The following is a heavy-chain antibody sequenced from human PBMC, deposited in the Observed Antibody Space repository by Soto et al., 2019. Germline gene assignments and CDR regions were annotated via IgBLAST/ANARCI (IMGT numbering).Heavy chain of an antibody. V-gene: IGHV4-39*01. J-gene: IGHJ5*02. CDR2: IYHTGNA. Sequence: SEALSPTCSFSGPSISNSRFYRAWIRQPPGEGLEWIGSIYHTGNAYYNPSLKSRVTIFVDTSKNQFSLKLTSVTAADTALYYCARDYFDSSDYTTNWFDPWGQGTLVTVS. CDR3: ARDYFDSSDYTTNWFDP. D-gene: IGHD3-22*01. CDR1: GPSISNSRFY.